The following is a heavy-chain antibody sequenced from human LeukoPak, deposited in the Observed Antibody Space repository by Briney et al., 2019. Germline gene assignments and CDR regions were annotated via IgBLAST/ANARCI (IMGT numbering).Heavy chain of an antibody. Sequence: GGSLRLSCAASGFTCSSYSMNWVRQAPGKGLEWVSSISSSSSYIYYADSVKGRFTISRDNAKNSLYLQMNSLRAEDTAVYYCARDSGSSLTVYYFDYWGQGTLVTVSS. CDR2: ISSSSSYI. CDR1: GFTCSSYS. CDR3: ARDSGSSLTVYYFDY. J-gene: IGHJ4*02. V-gene: IGHV3-21*01. D-gene: IGHD1-26*01.